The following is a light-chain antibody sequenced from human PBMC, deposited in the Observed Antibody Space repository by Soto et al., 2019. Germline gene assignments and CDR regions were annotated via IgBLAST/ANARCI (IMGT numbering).Light chain of an antibody. CDR1: SSDVGTYNL. J-gene: IGLJ3*02. Sequence: QLVLTQPASVSGSPGQSIAISCTGTSSDVGTYNLVSWYQHHPGKAPKAMIYENNKRPAGVSNRFSGSKSGNTASLTISGLQAEDEAVYYCCSYAGGSSLVFGGGTKLTVL. V-gene: IGLV2-23*01. CDR3: CSYAGGSSLV. CDR2: ENN.